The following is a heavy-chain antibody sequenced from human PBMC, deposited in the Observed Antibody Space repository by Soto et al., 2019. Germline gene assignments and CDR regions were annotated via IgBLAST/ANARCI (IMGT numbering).Heavy chain of an antibody. V-gene: IGHV1-24*01. CDR2: FDPEDGET. CDR1: GYTLTELS. D-gene: IGHD1-26*01. CDR3: ATAFGGGSYFNFDY. Sequence: ASVKVSCKVSGYTLTELSMHWVRQAPGKGLVWMGGFDPEDGETIYAQKFQGRVTMTEDTSTDTAYMELSSLRSEDTAVYYCATAFGGGSYFNFDYWGQGTLVTVSS. J-gene: IGHJ4*02.